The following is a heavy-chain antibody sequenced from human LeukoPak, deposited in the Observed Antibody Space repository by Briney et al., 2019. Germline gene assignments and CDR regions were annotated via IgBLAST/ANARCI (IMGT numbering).Heavy chain of an antibody. D-gene: IGHD2-21*02. Sequence: GRSLRLSCAASGFTFSSYSMNWVRQAPGKGLEWVSSISSSSSYIYYADSVKGRFTISRDNAKNSLYLQMNSLRAEDTAVYYCARSPQTSRLYYFDYWGQGTLVTVAS. CDR3: ARSPQTSRLYYFDY. CDR2: ISSSSSYI. J-gene: IGHJ4*02. V-gene: IGHV3-21*01. CDR1: GFTFSSYS.